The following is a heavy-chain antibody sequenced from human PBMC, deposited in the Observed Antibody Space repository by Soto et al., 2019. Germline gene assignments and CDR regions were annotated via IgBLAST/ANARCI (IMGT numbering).Heavy chain of an antibody. J-gene: IGHJ5*02. Sequence: GGSLRLSCAASGFTFSDYPMHWVRQAPGKGLEWVSAISGSGGSTYYADSVKGRFTISRDNSKNTLYLQMNSLRAEDTAVYYCAKGGDYGSGLFDPWGQGTLVTVSS. D-gene: IGHD3-10*01. CDR2: ISGSGGST. V-gene: IGHV3-23*01. CDR1: GFTFSDYP. CDR3: AKGGDYGSGLFDP.